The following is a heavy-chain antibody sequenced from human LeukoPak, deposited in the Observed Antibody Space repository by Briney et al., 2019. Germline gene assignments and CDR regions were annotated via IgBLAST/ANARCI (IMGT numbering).Heavy chain of an antibody. Sequence: SQTLSLTCAISGDSVSSNSAAWNWIRQSPSRGLEWLGRTYYRSKWFSDYALSVKSRITISPDTSKNQFSLKLSSVTAADTAVYYCARRASPITLVRGALDYWGQGTLATVSS. CDR2: TYYRSKWFS. CDR3: ARRASPITLVRGALDY. D-gene: IGHD3-10*01. CDR1: GDSVSSNSAA. J-gene: IGHJ4*02. V-gene: IGHV6-1*01.